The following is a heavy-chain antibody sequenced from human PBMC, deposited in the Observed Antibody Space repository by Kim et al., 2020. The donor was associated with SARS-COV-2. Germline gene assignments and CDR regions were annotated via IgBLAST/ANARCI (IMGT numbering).Heavy chain of an antibody. CDR3: ARRFLSSGWLIGNWYFDL. CDR2: IYYSGST. V-gene: IGHV4-39*01. D-gene: IGHD6-19*01. J-gene: IGHJ2*01. Sequence: SETLSLTCTVSGGSISSSSYYWGWIRQPPGKGLEWIGSIYYSGSTYYNPSLKSRVTISVDTSKNQFSLKLSSVTAADTAVYYCARRFLSSGWLIGNWYFDLWGRGTLVTVSS. CDR1: GGSISSSSYY.